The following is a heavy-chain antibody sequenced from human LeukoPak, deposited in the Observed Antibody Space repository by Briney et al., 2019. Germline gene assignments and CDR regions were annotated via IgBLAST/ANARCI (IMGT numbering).Heavy chain of an antibody. CDR1: GGSISSYY. V-gene: IGHV4-59*01. Sequence: PSETLSLTCTVSGGSISSYYWSWIRQPPGKGLEWIGYIYYSGSTNYNPSLKSRVTISVDTSKNQFSLKLSSVTAADTAVYYCARAPPGQWGWFDYWGQGTLVTVSS. J-gene: IGHJ4*02. CDR3: ARAPPGQWGWFDY. CDR2: IYYSGST. D-gene: IGHD6-19*01.